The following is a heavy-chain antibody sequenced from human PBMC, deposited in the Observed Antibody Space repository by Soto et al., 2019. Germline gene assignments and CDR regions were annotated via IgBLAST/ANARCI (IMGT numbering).Heavy chain of an antibody. D-gene: IGHD2-21*02. J-gene: IGHJ4*02. CDR2: ISYDESNK. Sequence: GGSLRLSCAASGFTFSSYGMHWVRQAPGKGLEWVAIISYDESNKYYADSVKGRFTISRDNSKNTLYLQMNSLRAEDTAVYYCARAYIVVVTSTPDYWGQGTLVTVSS. V-gene: IGHV3-30*03. CDR3: ARAYIVVVTSTPDY. CDR1: GFTFSSYG.